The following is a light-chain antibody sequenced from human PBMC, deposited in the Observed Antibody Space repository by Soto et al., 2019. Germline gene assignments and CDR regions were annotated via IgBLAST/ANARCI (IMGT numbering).Light chain of an antibody. CDR3: QQYNTYST. CDR1: QSISRG. CDR2: DAS. J-gene: IGKJ5*01. Sequence: DIQMTQSPSSLSASVGYRVTITCRASQSISRGLAWYQQKPGKAPQALIYDASSLKSGVPSRFSGNGSGTEFTLTISSLQPDDFATYYCQQYNTYSTFGQGTRLEI. V-gene: IGKV1-5*01.